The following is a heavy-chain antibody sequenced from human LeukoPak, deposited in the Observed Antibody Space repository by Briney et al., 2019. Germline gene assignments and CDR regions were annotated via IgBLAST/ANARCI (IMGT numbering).Heavy chain of an antibody. J-gene: IGHJ6*03. D-gene: IGHD5-18*01. CDR1: GGSFSGYY. V-gene: IGHV4-34*01. Sequence: SETLSLTCAVYGGSFSGYYWSWIRQPPGKGLEWIGEINHSGSTNYNPSLKSRVTISVDTSKNQFSLKLSSVTAADTAVYYCARLYGGYSYIAGYYYYMDVWGKGTTVTVSS. CDR2: INHSGST. CDR3: ARLYGGYSYIAGYYYYMDV.